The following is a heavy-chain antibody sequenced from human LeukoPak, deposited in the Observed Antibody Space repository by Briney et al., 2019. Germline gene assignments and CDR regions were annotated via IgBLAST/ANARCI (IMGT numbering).Heavy chain of an antibody. V-gene: IGHV4-61*02. CDR2: IYTSGST. J-gene: IGHJ4*02. CDR1: GGSISSGSYY. CDR3: ARSSGSYYMYYFDY. Sequence: SQTLSLTCTVSGGSISSGSYYWSWIRQPAGKGLEWIGRIYTSGSTNYNPSLKSRVTISVDTSKNQFSLKLSSVTAADTAVYYCARSSGSYYMYYFDYWGQGTLVTVSS. D-gene: IGHD3-10*01.